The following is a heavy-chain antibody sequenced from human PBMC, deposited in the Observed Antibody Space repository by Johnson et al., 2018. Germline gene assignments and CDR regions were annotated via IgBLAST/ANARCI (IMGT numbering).Heavy chain of an antibody. CDR1: GGSLSSSSYY. CDR3: ARVREVGGGHNDAFDI. D-gene: IGHD3-10*01. Sequence: QVQLQESGPGLVKPSETLSLTCTVSGGSLSSSSYYWGWIRQPPGKGLEWIGSIYYSGITYYNPSLKSRVTISVDTSKNQFSLKLNSVTAADAALSYCARVREVGGGHNDAFDIWGQGTMVTVSS. CDR2: IYYSGIT. V-gene: IGHV4-39*07. J-gene: IGHJ3*02.